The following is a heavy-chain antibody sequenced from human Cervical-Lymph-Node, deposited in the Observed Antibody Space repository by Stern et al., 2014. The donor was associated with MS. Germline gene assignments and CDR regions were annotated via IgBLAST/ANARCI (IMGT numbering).Heavy chain of an antibody. V-gene: IGHV2-26*01. Sequence: QVTLRESGPVLVKPTETLTLTCTVSGFSLSNARMGVSWIRQPPGKALEWLAPIFSNDEKSYSTSLKSRLTISKDTSKSQVVLTMTNMDPADTATYYCARSYYYYDSSGYYPDFDYWGQGTLVTVSS. CDR1: GFSLSNARMG. D-gene: IGHD3-22*01. J-gene: IGHJ4*02. CDR3: ARSYYYYDSSGYYPDFDY. CDR2: IFSNDEK.